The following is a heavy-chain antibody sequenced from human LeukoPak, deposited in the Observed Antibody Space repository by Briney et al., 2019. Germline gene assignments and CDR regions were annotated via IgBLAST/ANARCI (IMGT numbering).Heavy chain of an antibody. CDR2: IYHSGST. V-gene: IGHV4-4*02. Sequence: SETLSLTCAVSGGSISSSNWWSWVRQPPGKGLEWIGEIYHSGSTNYNPSLKSRVTISVDTSKNQFSLKLSSVTAADTAVYYCARHRGSSSLFDYWGQGTLVTVSS. CDR1: GGSISSSNW. J-gene: IGHJ4*02. D-gene: IGHD6-6*01. CDR3: ARHRGSSSLFDY.